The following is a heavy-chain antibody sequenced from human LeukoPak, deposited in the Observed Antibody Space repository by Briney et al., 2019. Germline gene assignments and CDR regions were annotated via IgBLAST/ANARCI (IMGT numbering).Heavy chain of an antibody. V-gene: IGHV4-4*03. Sequence: PETLSLTCGVSGGSVINTNWWTWVRQPPGKGLEWIGEVHLDGRTNYNPSLESRLTMSVDVSENQVSLKLTSVTAADTAVYYCAREGGFYRPLDYSGQGTPVTVSS. J-gene: IGHJ4*02. D-gene: IGHD3-3*01. CDR1: GGSVINTNW. CDR3: AREGGFYRPLDY. CDR2: VHLDGRT.